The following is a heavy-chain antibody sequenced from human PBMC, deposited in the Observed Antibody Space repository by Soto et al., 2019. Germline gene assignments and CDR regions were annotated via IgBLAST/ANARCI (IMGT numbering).Heavy chain of an antibody. J-gene: IGHJ4*02. D-gene: IGHD4-4*01. V-gene: IGHV3-30*18. CDR2: ISYDGSNK. CDR3: ANMDYSNLLDY. Sequence: PGGSLRLSCAASGFTFSSYGMHWVRQAPGKGLEWVAVISYDGSNKYYADSVKGRFTISRDNSKNTLYLQMNSLRAEDTAVYYCANMDYSNLLDYWGQGTLVTVSS. CDR1: GFTFSSYG.